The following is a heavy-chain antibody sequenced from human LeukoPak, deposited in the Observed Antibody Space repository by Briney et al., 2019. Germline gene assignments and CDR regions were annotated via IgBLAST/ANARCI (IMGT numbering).Heavy chain of an antibody. D-gene: IGHD3-3*01. J-gene: IGHJ3*02. CDR3: ARHHIPRGTIFGVVIPNDAFDI. CDR1: GFTFSNFA. Sequence: GGSLRLSCAASGFTFSNFAMSWVRQAPGKGLEWVSAISGSGDSTYYADSVKGRFTISRDNSKNTLYLQMNSLRAEDTAVYYCARHHIPRGTIFGVVIPNDAFDIWGQGTMVTVSS. V-gene: IGHV3-23*01. CDR2: ISGSGDST.